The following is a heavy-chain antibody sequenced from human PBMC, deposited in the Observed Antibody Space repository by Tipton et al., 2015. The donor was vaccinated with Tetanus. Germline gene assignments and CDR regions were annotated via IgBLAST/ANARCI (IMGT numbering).Heavy chain of an antibody. V-gene: IGHV3-23*01. CDR3: AKDPASRGWFDP. J-gene: IGHJ5*02. CDR1: GFTFSNYA. Sequence: LSLTCAASGFTFSNYAMAWVRQAPGKGLEWVSGISVRGSHTYYADPVKGRFSISRDNSKNTVYLQMNSLRDEDTAVYYCAKDPASRGWFDPWGQGTLVSVSS. CDR2: ISVRGSHT.